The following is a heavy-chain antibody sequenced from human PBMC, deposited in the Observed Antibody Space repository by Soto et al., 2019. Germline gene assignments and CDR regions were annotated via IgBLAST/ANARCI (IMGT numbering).Heavy chain of an antibody. D-gene: IGHD3-9*01. CDR3: ARCHNVLRYFDWLFRRGPNWFDP. Sequence: QVQLQESGPGLVKPSQTLSLTCTVSGGSISSGGYYWSWIRQHPGKGLEWIGYIYYSGSTYYNPSLKSRVTISVDTSKNQFSLKLSSVTAADTAVYYCARCHNVLRYFDWLFRRGPNWFDPWGQGTLVTVSS. CDR2: IYYSGST. CDR1: GGSISSGGYY. J-gene: IGHJ5*02. V-gene: IGHV4-31*03.